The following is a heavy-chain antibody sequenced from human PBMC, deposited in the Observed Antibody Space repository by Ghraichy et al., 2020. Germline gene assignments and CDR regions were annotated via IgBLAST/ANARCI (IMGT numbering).Heavy chain of an antibody. CDR2: ISSSSTTI. J-gene: IGHJ3*02. CDR3: ASDLAYCGGDCYSPAFDI. D-gene: IGHD2-21*01. V-gene: IGHV3-48*02. CDR1: GFIFSSYS. Sequence: GGSLRLSCAASGFIFSSYSMNWVRQAPGKGLEWVSYISSSSTTIYYADSVKGRFTISRDNAKNSLYLQMNSLREEDTAIYYCASDLAYCGGDCYSPAFDIWGQGTMVTVSS.